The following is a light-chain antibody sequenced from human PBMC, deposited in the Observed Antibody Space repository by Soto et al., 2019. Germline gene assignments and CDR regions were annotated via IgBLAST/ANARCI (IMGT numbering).Light chain of an antibody. V-gene: IGLV1-47*02. J-gene: IGLJ3*02. CDR1: SSNIGSNY. Sequence: QSVLTQPPSASGTPGQRVTISCSGSSSNIGSNYVYWYQQLPGTAPKLLIYSNNQRPSGVPDRFSGSKSGTSASLAISGLRSEDEADYYCAAWDDSLSGWVFGGGPSSPS. CDR2: SNN. CDR3: AAWDDSLSGWV.